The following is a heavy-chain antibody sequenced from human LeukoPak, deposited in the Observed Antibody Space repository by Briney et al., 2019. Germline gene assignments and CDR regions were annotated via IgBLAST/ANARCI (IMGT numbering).Heavy chain of an antibody. CDR2: INHGGGT. CDR3: ARHGLVTTSAFDI. D-gene: IGHD4-11*01. V-gene: IGHV4-34*01. Sequence: KPSETLSLTCAVYGGSFSGYNWSWIRQPPGKGLEWIGEINHGGGTNYNPSLKSRVTISVDTSKNQFSLKLSSVTAADTAVYYCARHGLVTTSAFDIWGQGTMVTVSS. J-gene: IGHJ3*02. CDR1: GGSFSGYN.